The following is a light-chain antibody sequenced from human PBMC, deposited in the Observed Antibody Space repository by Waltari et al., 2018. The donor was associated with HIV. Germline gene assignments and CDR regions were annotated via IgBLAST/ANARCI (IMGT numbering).Light chain of an antibody. V-gene: IGKV1-5*03. J-gene: IGKJ5*01. CDR1: QSVGSW. Sequence: DIHMTQFPSTLSAFLGDRVTITCRTSQSVGSWLAWYQHKTGKAPKLLIHKASVLESGVSSRCSGSGSETEFTIIIDSLEPDDFATYYCQQYNTDPSFGQGTRLE. CDR2: KAS. CDR3: QQYNTDPS.